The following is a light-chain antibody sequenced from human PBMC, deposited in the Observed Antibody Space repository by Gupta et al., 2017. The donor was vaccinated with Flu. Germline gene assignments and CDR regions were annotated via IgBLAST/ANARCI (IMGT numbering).Light chain of an antibody. CDR1: RSVKSY. J-gene: IGKJ5*01. Sequence: DTVLTQSPATLSLSPGERATLSCRASRSVKSYLAWYQQKPGQAPRLLIYDASTRATGVPARFSGSGSGTDFTLTISSLEPEAFAVYYCQQRSTFGQGTRLEIK. CDR3: QQRST. CDR2: DAS. V-gene: IGKV3-11*01.